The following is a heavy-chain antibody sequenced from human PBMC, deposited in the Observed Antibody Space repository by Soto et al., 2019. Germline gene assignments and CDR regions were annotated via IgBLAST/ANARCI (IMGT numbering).Heavy chain of an antibody. Sequence: EVRLVESGGGLVQPGGSLRLSCAASGFTLRDYWMTWVRQAPGKGLEWVANINPDGSEKSYVDSLEGRFTISKDSGENSLYLQMTSLRADDTVLYYCARVVYLYSGKDYWGQGTLVTVSS. CDR1: GFTLRDYW. CDR2: INPDGSEK. D-gene: IGHD6-25*01. CDR3: ARVVYLYSGKDY. J-gene: IGHJ4*02. V-gene: IGHV3-7*01.